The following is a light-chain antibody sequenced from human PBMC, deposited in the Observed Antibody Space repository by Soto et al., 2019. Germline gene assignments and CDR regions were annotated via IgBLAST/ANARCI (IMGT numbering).Light chain of an antibody. CDR1: QSVNNN. CDR3: QQYNKWPLT. Sequence: EIVMTQSPVTLSVSPGERATLSCTASQSVNNNVAWYQQKPGHTPRLLLYSASIRANGTPARFRGSGSWSDYTLTISRLRSEDFAVYYYQQYNKWPLTCGRATKVDIK. J-gene: IGKJ3*01. V-gene: IGKV3-15*01. CDR2: SAS.